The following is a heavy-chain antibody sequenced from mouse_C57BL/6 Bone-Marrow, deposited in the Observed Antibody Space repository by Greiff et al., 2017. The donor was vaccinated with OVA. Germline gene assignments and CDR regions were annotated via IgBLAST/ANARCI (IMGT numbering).Heavy chain of an antibody. CDR3: ARGGYAMDY. V-gene: IGHV5-6*02. J-gene: IGHJ4*01. CDR1: GFPFSSYG. Sequence: DVMLVESGGDLVKPGGSLKLSCAASGFPFSSYGMSWVRQTPDKRLEWVATISSGGSYTYYPDSVKGRFTISRDNAKNTLYLQMSSLKSEDTAMYYCARGGYAMDYWGQGTSVTVSS. CDR2: ISSGGSYT.